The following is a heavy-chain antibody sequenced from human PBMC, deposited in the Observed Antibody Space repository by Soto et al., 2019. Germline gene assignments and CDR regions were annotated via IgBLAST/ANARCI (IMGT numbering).Heavy chain of an antibody. J-gene: IGHJ4*02. CDR1: GGTFSSYT. D-gene: IGHD3-10*01. CDR3: AREAYDYGSGSYLHFDY. V-gene: IGHV1-69*08. CDR2: IIPILGIA. Sequence: QVQLVQSGAEVKKPGSSVKVSCKASGGTFSSYTISWVRQAPGQGLEWMGRIIPILGIANYAQKFQGRVTITADKATSTGYMELSSLRSEDTAVYYCAREAYDYGSGSYLHFDYWGQGTLVTVSS.